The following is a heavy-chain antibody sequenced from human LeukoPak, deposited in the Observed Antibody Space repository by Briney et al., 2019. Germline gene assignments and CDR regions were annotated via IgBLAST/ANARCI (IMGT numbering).Heavy chain of an antibody. CDR3: AKDLMRDRWFGES. V-gene: IGHV3-30*02. J-gene: IGHJ5*02. CDR2: VRFDGNDK. CDR1: GFTFSYYG. D-gene: IGHD3-10*01. Sequence: GGSLRLSCAASGFTFSYYGMHWVRQAPGKGLEWVAFVRFDGNDKFYADSVRGRFTISRDTSKNTLYLQMTSLTPEDTAVYYCAKDLMRDRWFGESWGQGTLVSVSS.